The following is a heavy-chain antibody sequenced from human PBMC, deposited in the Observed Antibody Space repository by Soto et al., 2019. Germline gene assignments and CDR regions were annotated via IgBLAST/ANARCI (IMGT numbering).Heavy chain of an antibody. Sequence: GESLKISCKGSGYSFPSYWIAWVRQMPGKGLEWMGIIYPGDSDTRYNPSFQGQVTISADKSISTAYLQWSSLKASDTAMYYCARSGYCIGGSYYWYYYYGLDVWGQGTTVTVSS. CDR3: ARSGYCIGGSYYWYYYYGLDV. CDR1: GYSFPSYW. D-gene: IGHD2-15*01. J-gene: IGHJ6*02. V-gene: IGHV5-51*01. CDR2: IYPGDSDT.